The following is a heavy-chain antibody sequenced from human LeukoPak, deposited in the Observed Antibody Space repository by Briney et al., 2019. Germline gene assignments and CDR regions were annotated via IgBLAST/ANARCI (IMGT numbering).Heavy chain of an antibody. CDR2: ISYDGSNK. J-gene: IGHJ4*02. Sequence: GGSLRLSCAASGFTFSSYAMHWVRQAPGKGLEWVAVISYDGSNKYYADSVKGRFTISRDNPKNTLYLQMNSLRAEDTAVYYCARDRGDCSSTSCYLEYPSFDYWGQGTLVTVSS. V-gene: IGHV3-30-3*01. CDR3: ARDRGDCSSTSCYLEYPSFDY. CDR1: GFTFSSYA. D-gene: IGHD2-2*01.